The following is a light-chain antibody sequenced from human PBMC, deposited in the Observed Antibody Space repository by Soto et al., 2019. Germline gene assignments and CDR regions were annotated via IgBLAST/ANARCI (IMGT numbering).Light chain of an antibody. CDR2: DAS. J-gene: IGKJ1*01. CDR1: QSASTF. V-gene: IGKV1-5*01. CDR3: QQYNRYAVT. Sequence: IRMKQSPSAVSASVGDRVTITCRASQSASTFLAWYQQKPGQAPKLLIYDASTLQSGVPSRFSASGSGTEFALTISGLQPDDFAVYYCQQYNRYAVTFGQGTKVDIK.